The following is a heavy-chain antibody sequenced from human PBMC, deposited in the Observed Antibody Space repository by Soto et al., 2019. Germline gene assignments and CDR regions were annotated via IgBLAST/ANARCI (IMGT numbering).Heavy chain of an antibody. J-gene: IGHJ5*02. CDR2: IYWDDDK. V-gene: IGHV2-5*04. CDR3: VRDSHGRSWYYNWFDP. CDR1: GFSLSTSGVG. D-gene: IGHD6-13*01. Sequence: QITLKESGPTLVKPTQTLTLTCTFSGFSLSTSGVGVGWIRQSPGKAPEWLALIYWDDDKRYSPSLENRLTITKDTSKNQVVLTMTNMDPVVTGTYYCVRDSHGRSWYYNWFDPWGQGTLVTVSS.